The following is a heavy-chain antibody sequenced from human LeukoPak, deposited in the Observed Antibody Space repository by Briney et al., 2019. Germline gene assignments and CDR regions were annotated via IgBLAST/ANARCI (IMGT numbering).Heavy chain of an antibody. Sequence: SGPTLVNPTQTLTLTCTFSGFSLSTSGVGVGWIRQPPRKALEWLALIYWDDDKRYSPSLKSRLTIAKDTSKNQVVLTMANMDPVDTATYYCAHRGTAVVLDYWGQGTLVTVSS. D-gene: IGHD2-15*01. CDR2: IYWDDDK. CDR3: AHRGTAVVLDY. V-gene: IGHV2-5*02. J-gene: IGHJ4*02. CDR1: GFSLSTSGVG.